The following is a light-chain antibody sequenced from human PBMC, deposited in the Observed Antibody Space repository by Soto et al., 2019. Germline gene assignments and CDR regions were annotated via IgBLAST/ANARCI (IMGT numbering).Light chain of an antibody. CDR2: GAS. Sequence: EIVLTQSPGTLSLSPGERATLSCRASQSVTSSYLAWYQQKPGQAPRLLIYGASGRATGIPDRFSGSGSGTDFTLTISRLEPEDCAVYYCQQYGRSPLTFGGGTKVDIK. CDR3: QQYGRSPLT. CDR1: QSVTSSY. J-gene: IGKJ4*01. V-gene: IGKV3-20*01.